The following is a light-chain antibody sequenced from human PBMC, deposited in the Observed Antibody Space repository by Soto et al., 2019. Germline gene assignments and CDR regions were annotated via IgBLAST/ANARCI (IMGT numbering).Light chain of an antibody. J-gene: IGKJ4*01. CDR3: QQSYTIPLT. V-gene: IGKV1-5*03. CDR1: QTIDSW. CDR2: KAS. Sequence: DIQMTQSPSTLSASVGDRVTITCRASQTIDSWLAWYQQRPGKPPNLLIYKASTLASGVPSRFSGSGSGTEFTLTINSLQREDFATYYCQQSYTIPLTFGGGTKVDIK.